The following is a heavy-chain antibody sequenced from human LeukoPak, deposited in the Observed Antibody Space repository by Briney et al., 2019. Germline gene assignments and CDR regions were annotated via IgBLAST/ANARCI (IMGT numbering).Heavy chain of an antibody. D-gene: IGHD6-13*01. CDR3: ARGIGSSTWPLAL. Sequence: GGSLRLSCAASGFTLRSFVMNWVRQAPGKGLEWVSVISGSGDYTYYADSVTGRFTISRDTSKNTLYLQLNSLRAEDTAVYYCARGIGSSTWPLALWGQGTLVTVSS. CDR1: GFTLRSFV. V-gene: IGHV3-23*01. J-gene: IGHJ4*02. CDR2: ISGSGDYT.